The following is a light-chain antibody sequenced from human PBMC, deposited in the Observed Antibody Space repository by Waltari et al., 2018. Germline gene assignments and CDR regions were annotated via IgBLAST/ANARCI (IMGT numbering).Light chain of an antibody. CDR2: GAS. V-gene: IGKV3-20*01. CDR3: QQYGSSLWT. Sequence: EIVLTQSPGTLSLSPGERVTLSCRASQSVSSSYLAWYQQKPGQAPRLLIYGASSRATGSPDRFSGSGSGTDFTLTISRLEPEDFAVYYCQQYGSSLWTFGQGTKVEIK. J-gene: IGKJ1*01. CDR1: QSVSSSY.